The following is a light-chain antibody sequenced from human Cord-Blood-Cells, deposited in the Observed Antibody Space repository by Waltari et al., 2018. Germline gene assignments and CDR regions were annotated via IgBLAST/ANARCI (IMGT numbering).Light chain of an antibody. CDR3: QQYGSSPFT. Sequence: EIVLKQSPGTLSLSPGERATLSCSASQSVSSSYLAWYQQKPGQAPRLLIYGASSRATGIPDRFSGSGSGTDFTLTISRLEPEDFAVYYCQQYGSSPFTFGPGTKVDIK. J-gene: IGKJ3*01. V-gene: IGKV3-20*01. CDR1: QSVSSSY. CDR2: GAS.